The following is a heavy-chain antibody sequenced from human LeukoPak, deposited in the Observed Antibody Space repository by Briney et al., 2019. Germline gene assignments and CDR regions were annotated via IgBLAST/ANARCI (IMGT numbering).Heavy chain of an antibody. CDR1: GGSFSGYY. V-gene: IGHV4-34*01. D-gene: IGHD6-19*01. CDR2: INHSGST. CDR3: ASRLLGVAGTGDFDY. J-gene: IGHJ4*02. Sequence: SETLSLTCAVYGGSFSGYYWSWIRQPPGKGLEWIGEINHSGSTNYNPSLKSRVTISVDTSKNQFSLKLSSVTAADTAVYYCASRLLGVAGTGDFDYWGQGTLVTVSS.